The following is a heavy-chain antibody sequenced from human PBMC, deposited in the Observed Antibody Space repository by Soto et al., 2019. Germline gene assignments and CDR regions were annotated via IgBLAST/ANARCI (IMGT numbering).Heavy chain of an antibody. CDR3: AKVVSGGLLDY. D-gene: IGHD2-15*01. Sequence: SETLSLTCTVSGVSINNYYWTWIRQPPGKRLEWIGAIYYTGSTTYNPSLRSRVTFSVDTSKNQFSLSLTSVTAADTAVYFCAKVVSGGLLDYWGQGILVTVSS. J-gene: IGHJ4*02. V-gene: IGHV4-59*01. CDR2: IYYTGST. CDR1: GVSINNYY.